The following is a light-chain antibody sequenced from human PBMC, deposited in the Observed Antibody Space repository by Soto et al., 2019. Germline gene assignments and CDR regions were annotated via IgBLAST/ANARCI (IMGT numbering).Light chain of an antibody. CDR3: SSYTSSSTLP. Sequence: QSVLTQPASVSGSPGQSITITCTVTSSDVGGYNYVSWYQQHPGKAPKLMIYEVSNRPSGVSNRFSGSKSGNTASLTISGLQAEDEADYYCSSYTSSSTLPFGTGTKVTLL. CDR1: SSDVGGYNY. J-gene: IGLJ1*01. V-gene: IGLV2-14*01. CDR2: EVS.